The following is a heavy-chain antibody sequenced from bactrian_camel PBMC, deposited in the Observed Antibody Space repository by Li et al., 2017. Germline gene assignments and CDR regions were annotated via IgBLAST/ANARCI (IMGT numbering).Heavy chain of an antibody. CDR2: INGGGERT. J-gene: IGHJ4*01. Sequence: VQLVESGGGLVQPGGSLRLSCAASEFTFSNYAMNWVRQAPGKGLEWVSGINGGGERTYYADSVKGRFTISRDNAKNTVYLQMNSLKSEDTALYYCATEILRLGGDYWGQGTQVTVS. CDR1: EFTFSNYA. D-gene: IGHD5*01. CDR3: ATEILRLGGDY. V-gene: IGHV3S40*01.